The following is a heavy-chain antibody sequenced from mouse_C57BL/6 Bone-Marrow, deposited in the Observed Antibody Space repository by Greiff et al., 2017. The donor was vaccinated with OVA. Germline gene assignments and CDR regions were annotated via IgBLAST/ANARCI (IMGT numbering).Heavy chain of an antibody. CDR2: IYPRSGNT. Sequence: QVQLKESGAELARPGASVKLSCKASGYTFTSYGISWVKQRTGQGLEWIGEIYPRSGNTYYNEKFKGKATLTADKSSSTAYMELRSLTSEDSAVYFCAREYAYYYGSSPYAMDYWGQGTSVTVSS. D-gene: IGHD1-1*01. J-gene: IGHJ4*01. V-gene: IGHV1-81*01. CDR1: GYTFTSYG. CDR3: AREYAYYYGSSPYAMDY.